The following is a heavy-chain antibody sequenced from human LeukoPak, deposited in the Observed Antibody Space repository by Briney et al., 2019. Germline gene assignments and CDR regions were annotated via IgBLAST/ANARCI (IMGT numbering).Heavy chain of an antibody. CDR2: ISAYNGDT. CDR1: GYILTTYG. J-gene: IGHJ4*02. D-gene: IGHD5-18*01. Sequence: ASVKVSCKASGYILTTYGISWVRQAPGQGLEWMGWISAYNGDTDFAQHLQGRVSMTIDASTNTAYMELRSLRSDDTAVYYCARPSGARRHLWLDYWGQGTLVIVSS. V-gene: IGHV1-18*01. CDR3: ARPSGARRHLWLDY.